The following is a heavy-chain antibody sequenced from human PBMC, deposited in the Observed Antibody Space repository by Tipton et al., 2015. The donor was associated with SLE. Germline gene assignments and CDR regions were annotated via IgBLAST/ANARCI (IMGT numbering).Heavy chain of an antibody. CDR2: IFHGGST. D-gene: IGHD4/OR15-4a*01. CDR1: GGSVSSSSKY. J-gene: IGHJ3*02. Sequence: TLSLTCTVSGGSVSSSSKYWAWIRQPPGKGREWIGSIFHGGSTYYNPSLKSRLTISVDTSKNQFSLKLSSVTAADTAVYYCAREGNYGGLPRAFDIWGQGTMVTVSS. V-gene: IGHV4-39*07. CDR3: AREGNYGGLPRAFDI.